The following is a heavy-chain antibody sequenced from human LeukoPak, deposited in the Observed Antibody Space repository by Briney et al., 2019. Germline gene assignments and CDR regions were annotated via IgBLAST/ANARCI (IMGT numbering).Heavy chain of an antibody. Sequence: GASVKVSCKASGGTFTSYAISWVRQAPGQGLEWMGGIISTFGTANYAQKFQSRVTITPDESTSTAYMELSRLRSEDTAVYYSASGDYDILTGYVYWGQGALVTVSS. J-gene: IGHJ4*02. D-gene: IGHD3-9*01. CDR1: GGTFTSYA. CDR3: ASGDYDILTGYVY. V-gene: IGHV1-69*13. CDR2: IISTFGTA.